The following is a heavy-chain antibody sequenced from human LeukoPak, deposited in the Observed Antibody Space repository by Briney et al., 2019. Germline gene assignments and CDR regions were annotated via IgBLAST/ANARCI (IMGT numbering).Heavy chain of an antibody. J-gene: IGHJ4*02. CDR1: GFTFSGYW. Sequence: GGSLRLSCAASGFTFSGYWMHWVRQTPGKGLVWVSRVNTDGSSTTYADSVKGRFTISRDNSKNTLYLQMNSLRAEDTAVYYCARGSAIYDYWGQGTLVTVSS. V-gene: IGHV3-74*01. D-gene: IGHD2-2*02. CDR2: VNTDGSST. CDR3: ARGSAIYDY.